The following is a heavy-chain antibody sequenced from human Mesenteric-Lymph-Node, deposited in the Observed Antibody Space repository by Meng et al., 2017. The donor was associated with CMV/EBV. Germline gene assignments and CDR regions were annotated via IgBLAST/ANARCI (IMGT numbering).Heavy chain of an antibody. CDR2: ITGSGGST. J-gene: IGHJ6*02. Sequence: GGSLRLSCAASGFTFSSYAMSWVRQAPGKGLEWVSAITGSGGSTYYADSVKGRFTISRDNSENTLYLQMNSLRVEDTAVYYCSRSSRPAAIGEAYYYFGMDVWGQGTTVTVSS. CDR3: SRSSRPAAIGEAYYYFGMDV. V-gene: IGHV3-23*01. D-gene: IGHD2-2*02. CDR1: GFTFSSYA.